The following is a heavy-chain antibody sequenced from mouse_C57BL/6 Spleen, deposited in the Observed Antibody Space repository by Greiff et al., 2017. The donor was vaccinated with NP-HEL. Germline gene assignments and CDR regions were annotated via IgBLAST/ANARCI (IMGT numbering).Heavy chain of an antibody. V-gene: IGHV1-18*01. CDR1: GYTFTDYN. J-gene: IGHJ2*01. CDR2: INPNNGGT. CDR3: ARSGIYYYGSSIYFDY. D-gene: IGHD1-1*01. Sequence: EVQLQQSGPELVKPGASVKIPCKASGYTFTDYNMDWVKQSHGKSLEWIGDINPNNGGTIYNQKFKGKATLTVDKSSSTAYMELRSLTSEDTAVYYCARSGIYYYGSSIYFDYWGQGTTLTVSS.